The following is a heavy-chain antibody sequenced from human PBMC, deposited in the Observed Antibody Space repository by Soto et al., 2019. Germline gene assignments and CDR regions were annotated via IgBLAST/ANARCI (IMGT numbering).Heavy chain of an antibody. Sequence: ASVKVSCKASGGTFSSYTISWVRQAPGQGLEWMGRIIPILGIANYAQKFQGRVTITADKSTSTAYMELSSLRSEDTAVYYCASGTGVVKYNWFDPWGQGTLVTVSS. CDR2: IIPILGIA. CDR3: ASGTGVVKYNWFDP. D-gene: IGHD3-3*01. V-gene: IGHV1-69*02. CDR1: GGTFSSYT. J-gene: IGHJ5*02.